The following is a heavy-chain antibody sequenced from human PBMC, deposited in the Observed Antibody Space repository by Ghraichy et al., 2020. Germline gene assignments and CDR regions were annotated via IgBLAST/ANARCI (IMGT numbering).Heavy chain of an antibody. CDR2: FDPEDGET. Sequence: ASVKVSCKVSGYTLTELSMHWVRQAPGKGLEWMGGFDPEDGETIYAQKFQGRVTMTEDTSTDTAYMELSSLRSEDTAVYYCATVREQLWKNYYYYGMDVWGQGTTVTVSS. CDR3: ATVREQLWKNYYYYGMDV. CDR1: GYTLTELS. V-gene: IGHV1-24*01. J-gene: IGHJ6*02. D-gene: IGHD5-18*01.